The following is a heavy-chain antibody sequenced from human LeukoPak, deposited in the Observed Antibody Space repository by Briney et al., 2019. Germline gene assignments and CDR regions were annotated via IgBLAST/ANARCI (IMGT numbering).Heavy chain of an antibody. CDR2: INAGNGNT. V-gene: IGHV1-3*01. J-gene: IGHJ4*02. CDR1: GYTFTSYA. CDR3: AREKLAAAGTFDY. Sequence: GASVKVSCKASGYTFTSYAMHWVRQAPGQRLEWMEWINAGNGNTKYSQKFQGRVTITRDTSASTAYMELSSLRSEDTAVYYCAREKLAAAGTFDYWGQGTLVTVSS. D-gene: IGHD6-13*01.